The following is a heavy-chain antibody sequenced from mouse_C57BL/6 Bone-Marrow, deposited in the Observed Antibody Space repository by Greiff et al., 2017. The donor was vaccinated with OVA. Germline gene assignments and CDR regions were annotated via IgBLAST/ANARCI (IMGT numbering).Heavy chain of an antibody. CDR3: ARRLTSLHYYPMDY. J-gene: IGHJ4*01. CDR2: ISYDGSN. V-gene: IGHV3-6*01. Sequence: DVKLQESGPGLVKPSQSLSLTCSVTGYSITSGYYWNWIRPCQGNKLEWMGYISYDGSNNYNPSLKNRISITRDTSKNQFFLKLNSVTTEDTATYYFARRLTSLHYYPMDYWGQGTSFTVSS. D-gene: IGHD1-1*01. CDR1: GYSITSGYY.